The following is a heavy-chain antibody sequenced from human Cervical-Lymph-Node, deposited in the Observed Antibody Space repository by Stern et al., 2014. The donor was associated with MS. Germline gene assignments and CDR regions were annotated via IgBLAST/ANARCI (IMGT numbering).Heavy chain of an antibody. CDR3: ATGAHGMDV. D-gene: IGHD3-10*01. V-gene: IGHV1-69*01. CDR1: GDTLSSHT. Sequence: DQLVASGAAVKKVGSSVKVSCKASGDTLSSHTISWVRQAPGQGLEWMGGIIPIFDAPSYAQKFQGRVRITSDETTNTAHMELSSLRSEDTAVYYCATGAHGMDVWGQGTAVTVSS. CDR2: IIPIFDAP. J-gene: IGHJ6*02.